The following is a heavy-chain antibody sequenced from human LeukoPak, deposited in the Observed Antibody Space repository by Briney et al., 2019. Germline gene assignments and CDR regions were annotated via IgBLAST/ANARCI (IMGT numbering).Heavy chain of an antibody. J-gene: IGHJ3*02. CDR1: GYTFTSYD. CDR2: MNPNSGNT. Sequence: ASVKVSCKASGYTFTSYDINWVRQATGQGLEWMGWMNPNSGNTGYAQKFQGRVTITRNTSISTVYMELSSLRSEDTAVYYCARGPLIYDFWSGYHSDAFDIWGQGTMVTVSS. D-gene: IGHD3-3*01. V-gene: IGHV1-8*03. CDR3: ARGPLIYDFWSGYHSDAFDI.